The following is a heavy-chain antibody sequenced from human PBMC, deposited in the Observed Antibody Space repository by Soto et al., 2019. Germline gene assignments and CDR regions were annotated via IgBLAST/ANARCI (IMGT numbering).Heavy chain of an antibody. CDR1: GFSFSDYV. CDR3: AESSTERGLSY. CDR2: ISGNKMTT. Sequence: GGSLRLSCVASGFSFSDYVMSWVRQSPQKTLEWVASISGNKMTTFYPDSVKGRFFISRDNSDNTLHLQMNSLRAEDTAMYYCAESSTERGLSYWGRGTLVTVSS. J-gene: IGHJ4*02. D-gene: IGHD3-16*02. V-gene: IGHV3-23*01.